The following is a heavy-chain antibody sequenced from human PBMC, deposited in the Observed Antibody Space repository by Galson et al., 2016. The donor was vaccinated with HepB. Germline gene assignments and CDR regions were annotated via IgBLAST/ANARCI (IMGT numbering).Heavy chain of an antibody. D-gene: IGHD1-1*01. CDR2: ISSDENKK. CDR1: GFTFSGFG. V-gene: IGHV3-30*18. J-gene: IGHJ6*02. CDR3: AKDLDSANWYMAFGIDF. Sequence: SLRLSCAASGFTFSGFGMHWVRQAPGKGLEWVAVISSDENKKYHADSVKGRFSVSRDNSRSTLFLQMNSLRPEDTAVYYCAKDLDSANWYMAFGIDFWGQGTTVTVSS.